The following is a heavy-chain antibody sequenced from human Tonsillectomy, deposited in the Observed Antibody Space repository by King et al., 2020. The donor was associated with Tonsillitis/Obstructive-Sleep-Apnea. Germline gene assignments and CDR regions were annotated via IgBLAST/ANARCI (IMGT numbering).Heavy chain of an antibody. CDR1: GLTFSSYS. J-gene: IGHJ6*03. CDR2: ISSSSSYI. V-gene: IGHV3-21*01. CDR3: ARGPITIFGVVTYYMDV. D-gene: IGHD3-3*01. Sequence: VQLVESGGGLVKPGGSLRLSCAASGLTFSSYSMNWVRQAQGKGLEWVSSISSSSSYIYYADSVKGRFTISRDNDQNSLYVQMNSLRAEDTAVYYCARGPITIFGVVTYYMDVWGKGTTVTVSS.